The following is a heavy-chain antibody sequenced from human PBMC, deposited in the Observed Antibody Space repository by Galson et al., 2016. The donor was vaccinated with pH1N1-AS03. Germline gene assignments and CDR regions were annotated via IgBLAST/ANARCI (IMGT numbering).Heavy chain of an antibody. CDR1: GGSINSYY. D-gene: IGHD2-15*01. Sequence: SETLSLTCTVSGGSINSYYWSWFRQPPGKGLEWIGQIHYNGDTLYNPSLRGRVTISLDTSMTQFSLRLSSVTAADTAVYYCGRHLRSSYSMDVWGQGTTVTVSS. CDR2: IHYNGDT. J-gene: IGHJ6*02. CDR3: GRHLRSSYSMDV. V-gene: IGHV4-59*08.